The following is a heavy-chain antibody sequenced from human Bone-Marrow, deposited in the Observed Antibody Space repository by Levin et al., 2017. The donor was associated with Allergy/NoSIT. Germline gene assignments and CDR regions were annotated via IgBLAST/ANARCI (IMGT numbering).Heavy chain of an antibody. CDR3: ARQSEGLLWFGDNWFDP. CDR2: IYYSGST. D-gene: IGHD3-10*01. CDR1: GGSISSSSYY. V-gene: IGHV4-39*01. J-gene: IGHJ5*02. Sequence: ESLKISCTVSGGSISSSSYYWGWIRQPPGKGLEWIGSIYYSGSTYYNPSLKSRVTISVDTSKNQFSLKLSSVTAADTAVYYCARQSEGLLWFGDNWFDPWGQGTLVTVSS.